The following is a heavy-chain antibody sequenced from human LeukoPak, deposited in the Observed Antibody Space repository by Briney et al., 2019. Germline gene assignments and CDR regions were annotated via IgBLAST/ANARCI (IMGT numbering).Heavy chain of an antibody. D-gene: IGHD2-2*01. CDR3: ARARCSRTSCNTESDY. J-gene: IGHJ4*02. V-gene: IGHV3-74*01. CDR2: ITSDGSST. Sequence: PGGSLRLFCAASGFTFSPYWMHWVRQAPGKGLVWVARITSDGSSTAYADSVKGRFTISRDNTKNTLYLHMNNLRAEDTAVYYCARARCSRTSCNTESDYWGQGTLVTVSS. CDR1: GFTFSPYW.